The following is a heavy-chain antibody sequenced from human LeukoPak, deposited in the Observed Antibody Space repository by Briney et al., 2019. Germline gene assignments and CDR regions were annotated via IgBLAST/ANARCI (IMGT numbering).Heavy chain of an antibody. D-gene: IGHD3-22*01. V-gene: IGHV3-21*06. Sequence: GGSLRLSCAASGFTFSSYVMKWVRQAPGKGLEWVSAISSSSSYIYYADSVKGRFTISRDNAKNSLFLQMNSLRAEDTAVYYCAKGNSMIVRPAWYFDLWGRGTLVTVSS. CDR1: GFTFSSYV. CDR3: AKGNSMIVRPAWYFDL. CDR2: ISSSSSYI. J-gene: IGHJ2*01.